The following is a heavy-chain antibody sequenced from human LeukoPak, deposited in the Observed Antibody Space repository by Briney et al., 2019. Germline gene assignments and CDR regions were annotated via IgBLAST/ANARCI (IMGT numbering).Heavy chain of an antibody. Sequence: SETLSLTCAVYGGSFSGYYWGWIRQPPGKGLEWIGEINHSGSTNYNPSLKSRVTISVDTSKNQFSLKLSSVTAADTAVYYCARVRSSGYYFGPDYYYYYGMDVWGQGTTVTVSS. CDR3: ARVRSSGYYFGPDYYYYYGMDV. CDR1: GGSFSGYY. V-gene: IGHV4-34*01. D-gene: IGHD3-22*01. CDR2: INHSGST. J-gene: IGHJ6*02.